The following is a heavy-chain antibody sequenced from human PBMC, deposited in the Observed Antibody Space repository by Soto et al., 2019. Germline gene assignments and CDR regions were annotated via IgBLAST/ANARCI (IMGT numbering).Heavy chain of an antibody. Sequence: PSETLSLTCAVSGYSISSGYYWGWIRQPPGKGLEWIGSIYHSVSTYYNPSLKSRVTISVDTSKNQFSLKLSSVTAADTAVYYCARVVGYCSSTSCHPYYYYFGMDVWGQGTTVTVSS. CDR1: GYSISSGYY. D-gene: IGHD2-2*01. J-gene: IGHJ6*02. CDR3: ARVVGYCSSTSCHPYYYYFGMDV. V-gene: IGHV4-38-2*01. CDR2: IYHSVST.